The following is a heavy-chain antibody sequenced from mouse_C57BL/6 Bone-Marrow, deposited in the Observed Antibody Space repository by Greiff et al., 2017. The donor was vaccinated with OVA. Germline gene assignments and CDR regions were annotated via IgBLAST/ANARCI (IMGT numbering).Heavy chain of an antibody. D-gene: IGHD1-1*01. CDR2: INPSNGGT. V-gene: IGHV1-53*01. CDR1: GYTFTSYW. J-gene: IGHJ4*01. CDR3: ARRGYYGSSYNYAMDY. Sequence: QVQLQQPGTELVKPGASVKLSCKASGYTFTSYWMHWVKQRPGQGLEWIGNINPSNGGTNYNEKFKSKATLTVDKSSSTAYMQLSSLTSEDSAVYFCARRGYYGSSYNYAMDYWGQGTSVTVSS.